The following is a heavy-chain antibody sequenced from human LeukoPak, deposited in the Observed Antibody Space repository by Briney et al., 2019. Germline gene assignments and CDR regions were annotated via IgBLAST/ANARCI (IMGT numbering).Heavy chain of an antibody. D-gene: IGHD5-24*01. CDR2: ISYDGSNK. CDR3: AKGGGYNYDHHLDY. V-gene: IGHV3-30*18. CDR1: GFTFSSYG. Sequence: GSLRLSCAASGFTFSSYGMHWVRQAPGKGLEWVAVISYDGSNKYYADSVKGRFTISRDNSKNTLYLQTNSLRAEDTAVYYCAKGGGYNYDHHLDYWGQGTLVTVSS. J-gene: IGHJ4*02.